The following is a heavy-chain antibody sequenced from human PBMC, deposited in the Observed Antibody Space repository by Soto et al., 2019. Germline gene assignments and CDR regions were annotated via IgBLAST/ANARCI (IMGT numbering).Heavy chain of an antibody. V-gene: IGHV3-15*01. CDR3: HTPHGRNAFDI. D-gene: IGHD2-8*01. CDR1: GFTFSNAW. Sequence: PGGSLRLSCATSGFTFSNAWMAWVRQAPGKGLEWVGRIKSIADGGTTNYVAPVKGRFSISRHDSENTLYLQMNSLRVEDTGIYYCHTPHGRNAFDIWGPGTVVTVSS. J-gene: IGHJ3*02. CDR2: IKSIADGGTT.